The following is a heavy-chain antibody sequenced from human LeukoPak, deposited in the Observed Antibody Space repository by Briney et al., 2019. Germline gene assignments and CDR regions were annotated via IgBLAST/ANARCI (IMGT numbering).Heavy chain of an antibody. V-gene: IGHV6-1*01. CDR3: AREGPRGYCSSTSCYRWFDP. CDR1: GDSVSSNSAA. CDR2: TYYRSKWYN. D-gene: IGHD2-2*01. Sequence: SQTLSLTCAISGDSVSSNSAAWNWIRQSPSRGLEWLGRTYYRSKWYNDYAVSVKSRITINPDTSKNQFSLQLNSVTPEDTAVYYCAREGPRGYCSSTSCYRWFDPWGQGTLVTVSS. J-gene: IGHJ5*02.